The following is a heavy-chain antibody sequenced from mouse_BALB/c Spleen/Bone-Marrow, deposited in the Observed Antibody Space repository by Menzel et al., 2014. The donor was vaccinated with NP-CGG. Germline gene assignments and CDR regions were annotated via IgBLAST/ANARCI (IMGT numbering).Heavy chain of an antibody. CDR1: GYTFTDYA. D-gene: IGHD2-4*01. CDR2: ISTYYGDA. CDR3: ARDYDYGFAY. J-gene: IGHJ3*01. Sequence: VMLVESGAELVRPGVSVKISCKGSGYTFTDYAMHWVKQSHAKSLEWIGVISTYYGDASYNQKFKGKATMTVDKSSSTAYMELARLTSEDSATYYCARDYDYGFAYWGQGTLVTVSA. V-gene: IGHV1S137*01.